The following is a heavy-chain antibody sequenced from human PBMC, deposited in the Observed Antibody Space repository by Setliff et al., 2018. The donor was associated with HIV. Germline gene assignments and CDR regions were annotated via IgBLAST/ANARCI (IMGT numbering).Heavy chain of an antibody. CDR1: GGSISSGGYY. D-gene: IGHD3-10*01. CDR2: IYYEGHT. CDR3: ARARGVSDYYYYYMDV. V-gene: IGHV4-31*03. J-gene: IGHJ6*03. Sequence: PSETLSLTCTVPGGSISSGGYYWSWIRQHPGKGLEWIGYIYYEGHTFYGPSLKSRVTISMKTSANQFSLNLSSVTAADTAVYYCARARGVSDYYYYYMDVWGQGTPVTVSS.